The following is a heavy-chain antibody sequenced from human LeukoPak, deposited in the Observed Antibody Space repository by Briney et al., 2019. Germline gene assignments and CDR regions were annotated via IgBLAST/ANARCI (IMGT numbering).Heavy chain of an antibody. CDR3: ARDGEDIVVVPAAVPDY. V-gene: IGHV3-20*04. CDR1: GFTFDDYA. CDR2: INWNGGST. D-gene: IGHD2-2*01. Sequence: PGGSLRLSCAASGFTFDDYAMHWVRQAPGRGLEWVSGINWNGGSTGYADSVKGRFTISRDNAKNSLYLQMNSLRAEDTAVYYCARDGEDIVVVPAAVPDYWGQGTLVTVSS. J-gene: IGHJ4*02.